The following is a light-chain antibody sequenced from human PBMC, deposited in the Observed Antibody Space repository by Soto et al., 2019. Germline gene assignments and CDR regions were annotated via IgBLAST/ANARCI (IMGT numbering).Light chain of an antibody. CDR1: SSDVGGYNY. J-gene: IGLJ1*01. Sequence: QSALTQPPSASGSPGQSVAISCTGTSSDVGGYNYVSWYQQHPSKAPKLMIYEVNKRPSGVPDRFSGSKSVNTASLTVSGRQAEDEADYYFSSYAGTSDVFGTGPKVTVL. V-gene: IGLV2-8*01. CDR2: EVN. CDR3: SSYAGTSDV.